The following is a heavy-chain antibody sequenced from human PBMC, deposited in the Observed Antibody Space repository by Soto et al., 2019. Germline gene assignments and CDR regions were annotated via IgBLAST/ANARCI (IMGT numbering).Heavy chain of an antibody. CDR3: ARCIVENENYNWFDP. Sequence: GESLKISCKGSGYSFTSYWIGWVRQMPGKGLEWMGIIYPGDSDTRYSPSFQGQVTISADKSISTAYLQWSSLKASDTAMYYCARCIVENENYNWFDPWGQGTLVTVSS. CDR2: IYPGDSDT. J-gene: IGHJ5*02. CDR1: GYSFTSYW. D-gene: IGHD1-26*01. V-gene: IGHV5-51*01.